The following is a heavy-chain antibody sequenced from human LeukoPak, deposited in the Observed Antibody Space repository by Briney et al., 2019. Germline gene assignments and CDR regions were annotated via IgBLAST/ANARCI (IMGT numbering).Heavy chain of an antibody. CDR1: GFTFSSYA. V-gene: IGHV3-23*01. CDR3: AKDPTYYDSLGY. D-gene: IGHD3-3*01. Sequence: PGGSLRLSCAASGFTFSSYAMSWVRQAPGRGLEWVSAISGSGGSTYYADSVKGRFTISRDNSKNTLYLQMNSLRAEDTAVYYCAKDPTYYDSLGYWGQGTLVTVSS. CDR2: ISGSGGST. J-gene: IGHJ4*02.